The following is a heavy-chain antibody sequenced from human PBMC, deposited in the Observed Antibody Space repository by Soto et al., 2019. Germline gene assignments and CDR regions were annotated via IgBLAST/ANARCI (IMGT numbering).Heavy chain of an antibody. CDR3: AKDLSWGQCDY. Sequence: VQLVESGGGLVQPGGSLRLSCAASGFTFSSYWMHWVRQDPGKGLVWVSSIKTDGTSTQYADSVKGRFTVSRDNAKSTLYLQMNSLRAEDTAVYYCAKDLSWGQCDYWGQGTLVTVSS. CDR2: IKTDGTST. V-gene: IGHV3-74*03. J-gene: IGHJ4*02. D-gene: IGHD3-16*01. CDR1: GFTFSSYW.